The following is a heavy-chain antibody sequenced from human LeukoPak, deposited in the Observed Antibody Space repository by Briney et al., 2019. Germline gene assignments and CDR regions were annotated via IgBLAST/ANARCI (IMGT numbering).Heavy chain of an antibody. CDR3: ASRTMGILGYCSGGSCYSRYYYYMDV. V-gene: IGHV3-15*01. CDR2: IKSKTDGGTA. CDR1: GFNFNNAW. J-gene: IGHJ6*03. Sequence: PGGSLRLPCVVSGFNFNNAWMGWVRQAPGKGLEWVGRIKSKTDGGTADYAAPVRDRFTISRDDSENTVFMQMNSLKTEDTAVYYCASRTMGILGYCSGGSCYSRYYYYMDVWGKGTTVTVSS. D-gene: IGHD2-15*01.